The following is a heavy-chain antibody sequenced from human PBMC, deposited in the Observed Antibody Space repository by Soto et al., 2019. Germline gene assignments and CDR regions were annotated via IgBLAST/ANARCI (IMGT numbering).Heavy chain of an antibody. CDR2: IVVGSGNT. CDR3: AADDYGDSTSYMDV. V-gene: IGHV1-58*02. J-gene: IGHJ6*03. D-gene: IGHD4-17*01. Sequence: SVKVSCKASGFTFTSSAMKWVRQDLGQRLEWIGWIVVGSGNTNYAQKFQERVTITRDMSTSTAYMELSSLRSEDTAVYYCAADDYGDSTSYMDVWGKGTTVTVSS. CDR1: GFTFTSSA.